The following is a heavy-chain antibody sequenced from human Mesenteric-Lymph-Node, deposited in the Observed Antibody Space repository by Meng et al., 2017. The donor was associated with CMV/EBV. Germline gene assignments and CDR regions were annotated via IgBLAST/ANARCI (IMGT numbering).Heavy chain of an antibody. V-gene: IGHV1-46*01. D-gene: IGHD3-16*02. J-gene: IGHJ4*02. CDR3: ARDMGGDIWGSSRYRFDY. CDR2: INPSGGST. CDR1: GYTFTSYY. Sequence: ASVKVSCKASGYTFTSYYMHWVRQAPGQGLEWMGIINPSGGSTSYAQKFQGRVTMTRDTSTSTAYMDLKSLRSDDTAVYYCARDMGGDIWGSSRYRFDYWGQGTLVTVSS.